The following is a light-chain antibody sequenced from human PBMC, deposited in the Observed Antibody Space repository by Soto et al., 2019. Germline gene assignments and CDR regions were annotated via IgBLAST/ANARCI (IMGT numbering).Light chain of an antibody. CDR3: QQFGTSTSTYT. CDR2: GTS. Sequence: EIVLTQSQGTLSLSPGERATLSCRATQSVSSSYLAWYQQKPGQAPRLLIYGTSTRATGIPDRFSGSGSGTYFTLIISRLEPEDIAVYYCQQFGTSTSTYTFGQGTKLEI. CDR1: QSVSSSY. V-gene: IGKV3-20*01. J-gene: IGKJ2*01.